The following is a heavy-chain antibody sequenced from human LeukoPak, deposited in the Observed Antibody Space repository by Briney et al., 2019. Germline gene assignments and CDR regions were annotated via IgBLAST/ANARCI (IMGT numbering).Heavy chain of an antibody. CDR2: ISSSSSTI. J-gene: IGHJ4*02. Sequence: GGSLRLSCAASGFTFSSYAMSWVRQAPGKGLEWVSYISSSSSTIYYADSVKGRFTISRDNAKNSLYLQMNSLRAEDTAVYYCARDLYSYGYRYFDYWGQGTLVTVSS. CDR1: GFTFSSYA. CDR3: ARDLYSYGYRYFDY. D-gene: IGHD5-18*01. V-gene: IGHV3-48*04.